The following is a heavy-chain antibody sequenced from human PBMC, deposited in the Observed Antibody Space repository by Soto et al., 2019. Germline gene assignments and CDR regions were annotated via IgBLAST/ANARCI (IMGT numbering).Heavy chain of an antibody. CDR3: FRGGFPDYGKEGRY. J-gene: IGHJ4*02. Sequence: QVQLMQSGAEVKKPGASVKGSCKASGYTFTSYNVHWVRQAPGQGLEWMGIIYASGGSTTYAQNFQGRLTVTRDTSTSTVYMVLSSLRSDDTAVYYCFRGGFPDYGKEGRYWGQGTLVTVSS. CDR1: GYTFTSYN. D-gene: IGHD4-17*01. CDR2: IYASGGST. V-gene: IGHV1-46*01.